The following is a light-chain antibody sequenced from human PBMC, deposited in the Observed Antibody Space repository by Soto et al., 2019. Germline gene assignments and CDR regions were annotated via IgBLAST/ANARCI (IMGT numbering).Light chain of an antibody. CDR2: EVY. CDR1: SSDIGTYNY. CDR3: TSYPRSTDSL. Sequence: GRWIIKKCAGTSSDIGTYNYVSWYQHLPGKAPKLMIYEVYKRASGVSDRFSGSKSATTASLTISGLQAEDEADYSCTSYPRSTDSLFGAGTMFTVL. V-gene: IGLV2-14*01. J-gene: IGLJ3*02.